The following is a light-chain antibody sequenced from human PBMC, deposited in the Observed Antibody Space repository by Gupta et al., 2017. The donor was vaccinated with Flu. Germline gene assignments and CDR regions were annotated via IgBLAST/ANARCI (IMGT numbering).Light chain of an antibody. CDR3: QHYNTYPFT. CDR2: KAS. Sequence: DIQITQSPSTLSASVGDRVTITCRASQSINNWLAWYQHKPGKAPKLLIYKASSLQTGVPSRFSGSGSGTEFTLTISSLQPDDFATYYCQHYNTYPFTFGQGTKLEIK. J-gene: IGKJ2*01. V-gene: IGKV1-5*03. CDR1: QSINNW.